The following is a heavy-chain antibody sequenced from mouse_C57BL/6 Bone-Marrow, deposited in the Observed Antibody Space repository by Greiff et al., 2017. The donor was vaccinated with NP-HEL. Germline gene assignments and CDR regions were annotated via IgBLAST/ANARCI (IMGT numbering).Heavy chain of an antibody. CDR2: IYPRSGYT. Sequence: VKLQESGAELARPGASVKLSCKASGYTFTSYGISWVKQRPGQGLEWIGEIYPRSGYTYYNEKFKGKATLTADKSSSTAYMKIRSLTSEDSAVYFCARRDYYGSSYSFDYWGQGTTLTVSA. CDR1: GYTFTSYG. J-gene: IGHJ2*01. CDR3: ARRDYYGSSYSFDY. V-gene: IGHV1-81*01. D-gene: IGHD1-1*01.